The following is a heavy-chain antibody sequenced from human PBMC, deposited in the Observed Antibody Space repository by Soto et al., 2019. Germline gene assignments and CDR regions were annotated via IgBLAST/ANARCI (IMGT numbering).Heavy chain of an antibody. CDR2: IYYSGST. D-gene: IGHD2-21*02. J-gene: IGHJ3*02. CDR3: ARPRELAYCGGDCYLGDAFDI. V-gene: IGHV4-39*01. Sequence: QLQLQESGPGLVKPSETLSLTCTVSGGSISSSSYYWGWIRQPPGKGLEWIGSIYYSGSTYYNPSLKSRVTISVDTSKNQCSLKLSSVTAADTAVYYCARPRELAYCGGDCYLGDAFDIWGQGTMVTVSS. CDR1: GGSISSSSYY.